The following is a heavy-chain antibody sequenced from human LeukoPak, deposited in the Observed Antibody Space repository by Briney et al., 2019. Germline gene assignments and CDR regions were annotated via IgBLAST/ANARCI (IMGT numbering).Heavy chain of an antibody. CDR2: INPSGGST. D-gene: IGHD6-13*01. V-gene: IGHV1-46*01. CDR3: AIAAASLKYFQH. Sequence: ASVTVSCKGSGYTFTSYYMHWVRQAPGQGLEWMGIINPSGGSTSYAQKFQGRVTMTRDTSTSTVYMELSSLRSEDTAVYYCAIAAASLKYFQHWGQGTLVTVSS. J-gene: IGHJ1*01. CDR1: GYTFTSYY.